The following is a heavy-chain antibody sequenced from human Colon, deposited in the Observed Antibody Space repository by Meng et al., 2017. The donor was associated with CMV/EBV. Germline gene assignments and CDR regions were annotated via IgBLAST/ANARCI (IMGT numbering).Heavy chain of an antibody. J-gene: IGHJ4*02. CDR3: ASLKDYDGRGYYYFES. D-gene: IGHD3-22*01. Sequence: HVHIQPLRPMLVEPPGTLPLTCSGSSCSITNRSLWSGVRLPPGKGLEWIGDVYLGGTIHHHPSLQSRVTISLDKAKDHLSLKLASVTAADTAVYYCASLKDYDGRGYYYFESWGQGTLVTVSS. CDR2: VYLGGTI. V-gene: IGHV4-4*03. CDR1: SCSITNRSL.